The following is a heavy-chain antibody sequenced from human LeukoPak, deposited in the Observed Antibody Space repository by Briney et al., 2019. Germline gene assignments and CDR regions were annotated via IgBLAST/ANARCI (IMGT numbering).Heavy chain of an antibody. CDR3: ARGGIAAMRFNWFDP. CDR1: GGTFSSYA. D-gene: IGHD6-25*01. CDR2: IIPIFGTA. V-gene: IGHV1-69*01. Sequence: SVKVSCKASGGTFSSYAISWVRQAPGQGLEWMGGIIPIFGTANYAQKFQGRVTITADESTSTAYMELSSLRSEDTAVYYCARGGIAAMRFNWFDPWGPGTLVTVSS. J-gene: IGHJ5*02.